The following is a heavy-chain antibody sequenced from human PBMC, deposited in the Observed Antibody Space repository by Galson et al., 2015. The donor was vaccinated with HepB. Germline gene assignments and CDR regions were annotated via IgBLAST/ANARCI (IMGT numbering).Heavy chain of an antibody. CDR3: ARVSSYDFWSGSYYMDV. D-gene: IGHD3-3*01. V-gene: IGHV4-30-4*01. CDR1: GGSISSGGYY. CDR2: IYYSGST. Sequence: TLSLTCTVSGGSISSGGYYWSWIRQPPGKGLEWIGYIYYSGSTYYNPSLKSRVTISVDTSKNQFSLKLCSVTAADTAVYYCARVSSYDFWSGSYYMDVWGKGTTVTVSS. J-gene: IGHJ6*03.